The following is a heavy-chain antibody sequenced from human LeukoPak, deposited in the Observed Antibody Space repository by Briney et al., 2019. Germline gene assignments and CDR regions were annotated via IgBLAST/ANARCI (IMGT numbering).Heavy chain of an antibody. CDR1: GFTFTNYY. D-gene: IGHD2-8*02. Sequence: ASEKVSCKASGFTFTNYYMHWVRQAPGQGLELMGLINPSGSNTNYAQKFRGRVTMTRDTSATTVYMELSSLRSEDTAVYYCAREESGGYFDYGGQGTLVTVSS. J-gene: IGHJ4*02. V-gene: IGHV1-46*01. CDR3: AREESGGYFDY. CDR2: INPSGSNT.